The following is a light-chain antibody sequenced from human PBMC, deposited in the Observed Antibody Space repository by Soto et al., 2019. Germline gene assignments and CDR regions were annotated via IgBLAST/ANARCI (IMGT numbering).Light chain of an antibody. CDR2: AAT. CDR3: QQVNSYPLT. CDR1: TGFRTD. J-gene: IGKJ4*01. Sequence: IQLTHSPSSLSASLRYRFTITFRASTGFRTDLSWYQQKPGKVPKVLIYAATSLHSGVPSRFSGFGSGTKFTLTISGLQPEDFATYYCQQVNSYPLTFGGGTKVDIK. V-gene: IGKV1-17*01.